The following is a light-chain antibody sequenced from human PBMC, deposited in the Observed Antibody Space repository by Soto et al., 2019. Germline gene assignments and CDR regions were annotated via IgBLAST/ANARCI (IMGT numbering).Light chain of an antibody. CDR3: QQYQDWPPA. CDR2: GAS. J-gene: IGKJ4*01. CDR1: QSVSSK. V-gene: IGKV3-15*01. Sequence: VMTQSPATLSRYQGASATVSCRASQSVSSKVVWYQQKPGQAPRFLIDGASTRATGIPARVRGRGSGKECTRTIDSLKSEDFAVYYCQQYQDWPPAVGGGTKVEIK.